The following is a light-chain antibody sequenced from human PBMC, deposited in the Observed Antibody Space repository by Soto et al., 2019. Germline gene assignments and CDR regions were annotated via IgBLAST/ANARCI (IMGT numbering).Light chain of an antibody. Sequence: DIVLTQSPDSLGVSLGERATINCRSSQSVFYDSNNKDYLAWYQQKPGQPPRLLIYWASIRQSGVPDRFSGSGSGTDFTLTINXLXXXXVAVYYCHQYYDXXLTFGGGTKVXLK. J-gene: IGKJ4*01. V-gene: IGKV4-1*01. CDR2: WAS. CDR1: QSVFYDSNNKDY. CDR3: HQYYDXXLT.